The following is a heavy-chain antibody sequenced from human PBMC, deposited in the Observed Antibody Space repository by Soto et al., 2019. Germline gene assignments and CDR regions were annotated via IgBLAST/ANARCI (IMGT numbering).Heavy chain of an antibody. V-gene: IGHV3-13*01. J-gene: IGHJ4*02. Sequence: EVQLVESGGGLVQPGGSLRLSCAASGFTFSNYDMHWVRQVTGKGLEWVSAIGAAGDTYYPDSVKGRLTISREHAKNSLYLQMNSLRAVDTSVYYCASGGWCSSWYDGVSRIDYWGQGALVTVSS. CDR1: GFTFSNYD. CDR3: ASGGWCSSWYDGVSRIDY. D-gene: IGHD6-13*01. CDR2: IGAAGDT.